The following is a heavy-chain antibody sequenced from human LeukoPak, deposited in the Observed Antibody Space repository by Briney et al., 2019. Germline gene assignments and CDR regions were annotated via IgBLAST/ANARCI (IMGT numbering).Heavy chain of an antibody. CDR2: IYYSGST. Sequence: PSETLSLTCTVSGGSISSSSYYWGWIRQPPGKGLEWIGSIYYSGSTYYNPSLKSRVTISVDTSKNQFSLKLSSVTAADTAVYYCAGSREIAAAGNGIWGQGTLVTVSP. J-gene: IGHJ4*02. CDR3: AGSREIAAAGNGI. D-gene: IGHD6-13*01. V-gene: IGHV4-39*01. CDR1: GGSISSSSYY.